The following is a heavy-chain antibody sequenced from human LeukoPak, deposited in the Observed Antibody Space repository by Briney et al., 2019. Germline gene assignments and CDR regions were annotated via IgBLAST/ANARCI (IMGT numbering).Heavy chain of an antibody. CDR2: IYVGGSA. Sequence: GGSLRLSCAASGFTVSNNYMSWVRQTPGKGLEWVSVIYVGGSAYYADSVKGRFTISGDSSKNTLYLQMNSLRAEDTAVYYCARLKIDGTHFDYWGQGTLVTVSS. J-gene: IGHJ4*02. CDR1: GFTVSNNY. V-gene: IGHV3-53*01. D-gene: IGHD3-9*01. CDR3: ARLKIDGTHFDY.